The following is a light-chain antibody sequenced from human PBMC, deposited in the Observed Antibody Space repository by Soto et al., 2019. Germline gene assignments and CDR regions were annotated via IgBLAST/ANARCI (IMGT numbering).Light chain of an antibody. V-gene: IGKV1-39*01. Sequence: DIQMTQSPSSLSASVGDRVTITCRASQTMKTYLNWYQQKPGQAPKLLIYAASSLQTGVPSRFSGSGSGSVFTLTISSLQPEDVATYYCQQTYSSPITFGQGTRVEIK. CDR1: QTMKTY. J-gene: IGKJ1*01. CDR2: AAS. CDR3: QQTYSSPIT.